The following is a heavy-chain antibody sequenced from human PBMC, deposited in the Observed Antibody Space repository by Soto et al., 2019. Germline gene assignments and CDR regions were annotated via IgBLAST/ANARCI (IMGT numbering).Heavy chain of an antibody. J-gene: IGHJ5*02. CDR3: ARDRPLKRYCSGGSGYSGNWFAP. Sequence: ASVKVSCKASGYTFTSYAMHWVRQAPGQRLEWMGWINAGNGNTKYSQKFQGRVTITRDTSASTAYMELSSLRSEDTAVYYCARDRPLKRYCSGGSGYSGNWFAPRGQGTPVTVSS. CDR1: GYTFTSYA. D-gene: IGHD2-15*01. V-gene: IGHV1-3*01. CDR2: INAGNGNT.